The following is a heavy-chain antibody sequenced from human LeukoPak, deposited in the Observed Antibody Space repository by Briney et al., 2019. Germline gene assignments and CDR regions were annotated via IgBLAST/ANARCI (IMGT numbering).Heavy chain of an antibody. CDR2: IKSKTDVGTT. Sequence: GGSLRLSCAASGFTLSNAWMSWVRQSPGKGLEWVGRIKSKTDVGTTDYAAPVKHRFTISRDDSKDTLDLQMNSLNSDDIPVYYCTTVSPFATPLYSYGYVEDYWGKGTLVTVSS. D-gene: IGHD5-18*01. CDR3: TTVSPFATPLYSYGYVEDY. J-gene: IGHJ4*02. V-gene: IGHV3-15*01. CDR1: GFTLSNAW.